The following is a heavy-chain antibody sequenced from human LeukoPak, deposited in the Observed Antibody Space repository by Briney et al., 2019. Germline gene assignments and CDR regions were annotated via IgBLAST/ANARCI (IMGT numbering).Heavy chain of an antibody. J-gene: IGHJ4*02. CDR1: GFTFSSYV. V-gene: IGHV3-30*04. CDR2: ISYDGSNE. CDR3: ARGVRIAVAGNIDY. D-gene: IGHD6-19*01. Sequence: GGSLRLSCAASGFTFSSYVMHWVRQAPGKGLEWVAIISYDGSNEYYADSVKGRFTISRDNSKNTLYLQMNILRAEDTAVYYCARGVRIAVAGNIDYWGQGTLVTVSS.